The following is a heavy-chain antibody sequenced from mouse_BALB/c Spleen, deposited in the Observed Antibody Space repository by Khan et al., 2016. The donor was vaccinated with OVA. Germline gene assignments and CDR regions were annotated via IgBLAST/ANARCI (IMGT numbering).Heavy chain of an antibody. Sequence: VQLVESGPGLAAPSQSLSITCTISGFSLTNYGVHWVHQPPGKGLEWLVVIWSDGTTNYNSALNSRLTITKDNSQSQVFLKMNSLQTDDTAIYFCARQPYYHYNIMDYWGQGTSVTVSS. CDR3: ARQPYYHYNIMDY. CDR1: GFSLTNYG. D-gene: IGHD2-10*01. J-gene: IGHJ4*01. CDR2: IWSDGTT. V-gene: IGHV2-6-1*01.